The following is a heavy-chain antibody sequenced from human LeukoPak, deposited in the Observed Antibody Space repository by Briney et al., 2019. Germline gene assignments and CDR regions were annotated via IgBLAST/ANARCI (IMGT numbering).Heavy chain of an antibody. Sequence: ASVKVSCKVSGYTLTELSMHWVRQAPGKGLEWMGGFDPEDGETIYAQKFQGRVTMTEDTSTDTAYMELSSLRSEDTAVYYCATENDPVVPAAHGYYYYGMDVWGQGTTVTVS. V-gene: IGHV1-24*01. D-gene: IGHD2-2*01. CDR1: GYTLTELS. CDR2: FDPEDGET. J-gene: IGHJ6*02. CDR3: ATENDPVVPAAHGYYYYGMDV.